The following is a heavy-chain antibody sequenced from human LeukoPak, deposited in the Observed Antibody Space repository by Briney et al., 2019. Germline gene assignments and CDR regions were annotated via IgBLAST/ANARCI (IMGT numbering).Heavy chain of an antibody. CDR2: IYYSGST. CDR1: GGSISSYY. CDR3: ARDPSSLAVGTFDY. J-gene: IGHJ4*02. V-gene: IGHV4-59*12. D-gene: IGHD1-7*01. Sequence: SETLSLTCTVSGGSISSYYWSWIRQPPGKGLEWIGYIYYSGSTNYNPSLKSRVTISVDTSKNQFSLKLSSVTAADTAVYYCARDPSSLAVGTFDYWGQGTLVTVSS.